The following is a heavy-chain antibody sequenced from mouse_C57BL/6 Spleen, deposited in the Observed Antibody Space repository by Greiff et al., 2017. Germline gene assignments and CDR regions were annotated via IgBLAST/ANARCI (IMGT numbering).Heavy chain of an antibody. J-gene: IGHJ2*02. CDR2: ISSGGSYT. V-gene: IGHV5-6*01. CDR3: ARHPSFSCGGVYFDY. Sequence: EVMLVESGGDLVKPGGSLKLSCAASGFTFSSYGMSWVRQTPDKRLEWVATISSGGSYTYYPDSVKGRLTISRDNAKNTLYLQMSRLKSEDTAVYYCARHPSFSCGGVYFDYWGQGTSLTVSS. CDR1: GFTFSSYG. D-gene: IGHD1-1*02.